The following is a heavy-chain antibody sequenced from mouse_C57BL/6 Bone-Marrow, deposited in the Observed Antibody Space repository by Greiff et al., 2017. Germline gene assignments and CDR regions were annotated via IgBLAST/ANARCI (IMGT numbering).Heavy chain of an antibody. D-gene: IGHD4-1*01. CDR2: IDPSDSYT. V-gene: IGHV1-69*01. CDR3: ARSGPLGRSFDD. CDR1: GYTFTSYW. J-gene: IGHJ2*01. Sequence: QVQLQQPGAELVMPGASVKLSCKASGYTFTSYWMHWVKQRPGQGLEWIGEIDPSDSYTNYNEKFKSKAILTVDTSSNTAYMQLSSLTSEDSAVFYCARSGPLGRSFDDWGQGTTLTVSS.